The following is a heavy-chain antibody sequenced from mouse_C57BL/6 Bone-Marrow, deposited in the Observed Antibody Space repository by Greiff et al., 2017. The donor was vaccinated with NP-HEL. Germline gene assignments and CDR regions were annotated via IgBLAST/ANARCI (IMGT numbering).Heavy chain of an antibody. J-gene: IGHJ3*01. CDR3: TRGGPWFAY. D-gene: IGHD1-1*02. V-gene: IGHV1-15*01. Sequence: VQLQESGAELVRPGASVTLSCKASGYTFTDYEMHWVKQTPVHGLEWIGAIDPETGGTAYNQKFKGKSILTADKSSSTAYMELRSLTSEDSAVYYCTRGGPWFAYWGQGTLVTVSA. CDR2: IDPETGGT. CDR1: GYTFTDYE.